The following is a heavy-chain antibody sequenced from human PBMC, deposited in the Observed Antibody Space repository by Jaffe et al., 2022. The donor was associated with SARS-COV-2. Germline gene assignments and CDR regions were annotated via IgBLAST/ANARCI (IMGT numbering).Heavy chain of an antibody. J-gene: IGHJ3*02. V-gene: IGHV2-5*02. Sequence: QITLKESGPTLVKPTQTLTLTCTFSGFSLSTSGVGVGWIRQPPGKALEWLALIYWDGDKRYSPSLKSRLTITKDTSKNQVVLTMTNMDPVDTATYYCAHILLRRHMVATTAKVQQHLTDAFDMWGQGTMVTVSS. CDR1: GFSLSTSGVG. CDR2: IYWDGDK. D-gene: IGHD5-12*01. CDR3: AHILLRRHMVATTAKVQQHLTDAFDM.